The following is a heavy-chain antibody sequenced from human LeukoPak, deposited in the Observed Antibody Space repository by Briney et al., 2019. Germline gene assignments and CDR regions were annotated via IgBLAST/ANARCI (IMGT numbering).Heavy chain of an antibody. Sequence: PSETLSLTCTVSSGSISTSNYYWGWIRQPPGKGLEWIGSIYYSGSTYYNPSLKSRVTISVDTSKNQFSLKLSSVTAADTAVYYCARREWVWRHIDYWGQGTLVTVSS. D-gene: IGHD2-8*01. CDR3: ARREWVWRHIDY. CDR2: IYYSGST. CDR1: SGSISTSNYY. V-gene: IGHV4-39*01. J-gene: IGHJ4*02.